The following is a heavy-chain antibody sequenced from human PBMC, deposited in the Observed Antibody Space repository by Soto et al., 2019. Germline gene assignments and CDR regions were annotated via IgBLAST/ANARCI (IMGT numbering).Heavy chain of an antibody. D-gene: IGHD3-22*01. J-gene: IGHJ3*02. V-gene: IGHV3-53*01. CDR2: IYSGGST. CDR1: GFTVSNNY. CDR3: ARGLNYFDHHAFDI. Sequence: EAQLVESGGGLIQPGGSLRLSCAASGFTVSNNYMVWVRQAPGKGLEWVSVIYSGGSTYYADSVKGRFTISRDKSNNTLYLQMKTLSAEDTAVYYCARGLNYFDHHAFDICGQGTMVTVSS.